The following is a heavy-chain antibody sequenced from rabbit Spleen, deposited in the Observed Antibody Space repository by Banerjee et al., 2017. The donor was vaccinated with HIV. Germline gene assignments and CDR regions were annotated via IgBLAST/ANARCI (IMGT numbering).Heavy chain of an antibody. CDR3: ARDTGSSFSSYGMDL. Sequence: QEQLEESGGGLVKPGASLTLTCKASGFSFSNGYYMCWVRQAPGKGLEWIACINASTGKPVYATWASGRFTISKTSSTTVTLQMTSLTAADTATYFCARDTGSSFSSYGMDLWGPGTLVTVS. D-gene: IGHD8-1*01. V-gene: IGHV1S45*01. J-gene: IGHJ6*01. CDR2: INASTGKP. CDR1: GFSFSNGYY.